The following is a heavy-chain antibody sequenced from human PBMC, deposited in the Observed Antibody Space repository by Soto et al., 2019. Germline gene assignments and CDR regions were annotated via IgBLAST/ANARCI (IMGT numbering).Heavy chain of an antibody. J-gene: IGHJ3*02. CDR3: ARQTAYSYSFPI. CDR2: IYPGDSDT. CDR1: GYSFTSYW. V-gene: IGHV5-51*01. Sequence: GESLKISCKGSGYSFTSYWISWVRQMPGKGLEWMGIIYPGDSDTRYSPSFQGQVTISADKSITTAYLQWSSLKASDTAIYYCARQTAYSYSFPIWGQGTMVTVS. D-gene: IGHD6-6*01.